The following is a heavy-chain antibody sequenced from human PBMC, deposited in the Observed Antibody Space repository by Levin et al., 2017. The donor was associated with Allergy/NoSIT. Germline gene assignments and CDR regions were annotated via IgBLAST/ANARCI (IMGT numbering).Heavy chain of an antibody. CDR1: GFTFSLYS. CDR2: ISSGGRFI. J-gene: IGHJ4*02. V-gene: IGHV3-21*01. D-gene: IGHD2-21*02. Sequence: PGGSLRLSCAASGFTFSLYSMNWVRQAPGKGLEWVSFISSGGRFIYYSDSLKGRFIISRDNAHNSVFLQLKDLRGDDTAIYYCARSGPHCGGDCSLSRRIDYWGQGILVTVAS. CDR3: ARSGPHCGGDCSLSRRIDY.